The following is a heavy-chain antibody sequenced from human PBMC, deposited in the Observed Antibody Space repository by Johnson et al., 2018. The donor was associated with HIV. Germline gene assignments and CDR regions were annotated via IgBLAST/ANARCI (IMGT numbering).Heavy chain of an antibody. Sequence: QVQLVESGGSLVKPGGSLSLSCAASGFTFSDYYMTWIRQAPGKGLEWVSYISSSGSTIYYADSVPGRSTISRDNAKDSLYLQMNILRAEDTAVYYCARGRTGEVTAGGGFDFWGQGTMVTVSS. CDR2: ISSSGSTI. CDR1: GFTFSDYY. J-gene: IGHJ3*01. CDR3: ARGRTGEVTAGGGFDF. V-gene: IGHV3-11*04. D-gene: IGHD5-18*01.